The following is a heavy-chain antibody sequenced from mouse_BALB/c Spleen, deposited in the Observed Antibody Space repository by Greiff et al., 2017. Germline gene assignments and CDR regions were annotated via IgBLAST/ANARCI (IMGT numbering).Heavy chain of an antibody. Sequence: EVQLQESGPGLVKPSQSLSLTCSVTGYSITSGYYWNWIRQFPGNKLEWMGYISYDGSNNYNPSLKNRISITRDTSKNQFFLKLNSVTTEDTATYYCARGSGYGSSSYAMDYWGQGTSVTVSS. CDR2: ISYDGSN. CDR3: ARGSGYGSSSYAMDY. V-gene: IGHV3-6*02. J-gene: IGHJ4*01. CDR1: GYSITSGYY. D-gene: IGHD1-1*01.